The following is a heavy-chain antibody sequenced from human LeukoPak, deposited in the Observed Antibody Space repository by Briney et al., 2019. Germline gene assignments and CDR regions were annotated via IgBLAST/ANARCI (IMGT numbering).Heavy chain of an antibody. Sequence: KTSETLSLTCAVYGGSFSGYYWSWIRQPPGKGLEWIGEINHSGSTNYNPSLKSRVTISVDTSKNQFSLKLSSVTAADTAVYYCARGLRFLEWLPRVGYFDYWGQGTLVAVSS. D-gene: IGHD3-3*01. CDR3: ARGLRFLEWLPRVGYFDY. V-gene: IGHV4-34*01. J-gene: IGHJ4*02. CDR1: GGSFSGYY. CDR2: INHSGST.